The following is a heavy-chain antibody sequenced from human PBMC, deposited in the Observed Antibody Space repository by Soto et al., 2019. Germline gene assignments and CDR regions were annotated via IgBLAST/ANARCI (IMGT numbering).Heavy chain of an antibody. CDR2: TYYRSRWYN. J-gene: IGHJ6*03. CDR3: AGTTSHQWYYMDV. D-gene: IGHD1-7*01. Sequence: QVQLPESGPGLVKPSQTLSLTCAISGDSVSSNSAAWNWIRLSPSRGLEWLARTYYRSRWYNDYSVTVISRITVNPDTSKNQFSLQLTSVTPEDTAVYYCAGTTSHQWYYMDVWGKGTTVTVSS. CDR1: GDSVSSNSAA. V-gene: IGHV6-1*01.